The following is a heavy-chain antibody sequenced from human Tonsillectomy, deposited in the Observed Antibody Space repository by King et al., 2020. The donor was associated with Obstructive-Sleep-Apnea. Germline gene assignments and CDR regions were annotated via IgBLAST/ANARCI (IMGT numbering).Heavy chain of an antibody. Sequence: VQLVESGGDLVQPGGSLRLSCAAAGFIFSNSAMSWVRQAPGKGLEGVATITGSGCSISYADSVKGRLTISRDNSKNTLFLDMNSLRVEDTAVYYCAKYYYGSGSYRYFDPWGQGTLVTVSS. D-gene: IGHD3-10*01. CDR1: GFIFSNSA. CDR3: AKYYYGSGSYRYFDP. CDR2: ITGSGCSI. V-gene: IGHV3-23*04. J-gene: IGHJ5*02.